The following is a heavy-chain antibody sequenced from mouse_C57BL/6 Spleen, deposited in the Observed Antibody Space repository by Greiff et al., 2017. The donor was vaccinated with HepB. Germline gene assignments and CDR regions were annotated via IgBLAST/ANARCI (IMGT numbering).Heavy chain of an antibody. CDR2: ISYDGSN. CDR3: ARGGNYDGYYFDY. J-gene: IGHJ2*01. V-gene: IGHV3-6*01. Sequence: EVHLVESGPGLVKPSQSLSLTCSVTGYSITSGYYWNWIRQFPGNKLEWMGYISYDGSNNYNPSLKNRISITRDTSKNQFFLKLNSVTTEDTATYYCARGGNYDGYYFDYWGQGTTLTVSS. CDR1: GYSITSGYY. D-gene: IGHD2-1*01.